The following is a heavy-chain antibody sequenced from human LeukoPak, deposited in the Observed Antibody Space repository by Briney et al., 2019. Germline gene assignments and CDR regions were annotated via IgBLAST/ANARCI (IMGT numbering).Heavy chain of an antibody. CDR3: AKPEDRYSSPDY. CDR1: GFTFSSYA. CDR2: ISGGGGST. J-gene: IGHJ4*02. Sequence: GGSLRLSCAASGFTFSSYAMNWVRQAPGKGLEWVSVISGGGGSTNYADFVRGRFTISRDNSKNTLYLQMNSLRAEDTAVYYCAKPEDRYSSPDYWGQGTLVTVSS. V-gene: IGHV3-23*01. D-gene: IGHD6-13*01.